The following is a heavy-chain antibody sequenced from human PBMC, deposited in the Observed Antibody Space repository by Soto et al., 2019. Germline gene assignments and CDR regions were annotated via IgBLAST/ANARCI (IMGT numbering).Heavy chain of an antibody. CDR2: INAGNGNT. D-gene: IGHD4-17*01. Sequence: ASVKVSCKASGYTFTSYAMHWVRQAPGQRLEWMGWINAGNGNTKYSQKFQGRVTITRDTSASTAYMELSSLRSEDTAVYYCARNARDDYGDYDAFDIWGQGTMVTVSS. J-gene: IGHJ3*02. CDR3: ARNARDDYGDYDAFDI. V-gene: IGHV1-3*01. CDR1: GYTFTSYA.